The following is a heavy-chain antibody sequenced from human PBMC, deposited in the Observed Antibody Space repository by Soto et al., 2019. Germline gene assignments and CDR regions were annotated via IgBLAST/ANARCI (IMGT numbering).Heavy chain of an antibody. Sequence: QVQLVQSGAEVKDPGASVKVSCKASGYIFTYNYIHWVRQAPGQGLEWMGWMNSNSGDTKYAQKFQDRVIMTRDTSISTAYMELSRLMSDDTAVYYCARGTGSSWFASWGQGALVTVSS. V-gene: IGHV1-2*02. CDR2: MNSNSGDT. J-gene: IGHJ5*01. D-gene: IGHD6-19*01. CDR3: ARGTGSSWFAS. CDR1: GYIFTYNY.